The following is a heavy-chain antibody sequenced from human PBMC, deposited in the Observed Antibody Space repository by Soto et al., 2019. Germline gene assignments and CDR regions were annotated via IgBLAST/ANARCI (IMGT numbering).Heavy chain of an antibody. CDR2: IYWNDDK. CDR1: GFSLSASGVG. CDR3: AHTPYCSRTSCYTPSFNWFDP. D-gene: IGHD2-2*02. V-gene: IGHV2-5*01. J-gene: IGHJ5*02. Sequence: QITLKESGPTLVKPTQTLTLTCTFSGFSLSASGVGVGWIRQPPGKALEWLALIYWNDDKRYSPSLTSRLTIPKATSKNQVVLTMTNMDPVDTATYYCAHTPYCSRTSCYTPSFNWFDPWGQGTLVTVSS.